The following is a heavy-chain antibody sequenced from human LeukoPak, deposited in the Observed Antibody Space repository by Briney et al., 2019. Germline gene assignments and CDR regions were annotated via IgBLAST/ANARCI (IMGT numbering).Heavy chain of an antibody. CDR3: ARHGDSSGYYRNFDY. D-gene: IGHD3-22*01. CDR2: IYYSGST. V-gene: IGHV4-39*01. J-gene: IGHJ4*02. Sequence: SETLSLTCTVSGSSISSSSYYWGWIRQPPGKGLEWIGSIYYSGSTYYNPSLKSRVTISADTSKNQFSLKLSSVTAADTAVYYCARHGDSSGYYRNFDYWGQGTLVTVSS. CDR1: GSSISSSSYY.